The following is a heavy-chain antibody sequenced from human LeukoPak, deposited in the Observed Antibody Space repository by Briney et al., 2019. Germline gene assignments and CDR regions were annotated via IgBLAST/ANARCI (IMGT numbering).Heavy chain of an antibody. V-gene: IGHV1-2*02. CDR1: GYTFTGYY. D-gene: IGHD3-10*01. CDR2: INPNSGGT. Sequence: AASVKVSCKASGYTFTGYYMHWVRQAPGQGLEWMGWINPNSGGTNYVQKFQGRVTMTRDTSISTAYMELSRLRSDDTAVYYCARQTYYYGSGSPPDYWGQGTLVTVSS. CDR3: ARQTYYYGSGSPPDY. J-gene: IGHJ4*02.